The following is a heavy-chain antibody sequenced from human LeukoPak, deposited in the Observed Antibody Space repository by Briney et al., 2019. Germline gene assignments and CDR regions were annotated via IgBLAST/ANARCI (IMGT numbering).Heavy chain of an antibody. CDR3: ARADGYSSQFVH. CDR2: MYSDDST. Sequence: GGSLRRSWPASGLSVKSNYITCVRQAPGKGLEWVSVMYSDDSTYYDDSVKGRFTISRDNSKNTLDLQMNSLRDEDTGVYYCARADGYSSQFVHWGQGTLVTVSS. CDR1: GLSVKSNY. V-gene: IGHV3-53*05. D-gene: IGHD5-18*01. J-gene: IGHJ4*02.